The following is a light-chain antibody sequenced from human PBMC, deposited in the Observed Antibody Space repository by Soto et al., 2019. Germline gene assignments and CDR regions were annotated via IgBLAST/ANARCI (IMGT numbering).Light chain of an antibody. CDR1: QSINNW. V-gene: IGKV1-5*03. J-gene: IGKJ3*01. CDR2: KAS. CDR3: QQYNSYIFT. Sequence: DIQMTQSPSTLSESVGDRVTITCRASQSINNWLAWYQQNPGKAPKLLISKASSLESGVPSRFSGSGSGTEFTLTISSLQPDDFATYYCQQYNSYIFTFGPGTKVDIK.